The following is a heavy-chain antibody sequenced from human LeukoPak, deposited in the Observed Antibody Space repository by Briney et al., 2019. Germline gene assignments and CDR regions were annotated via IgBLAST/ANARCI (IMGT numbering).Heavy chain of an antibody. V-gene: IGHV3-48*03. Sequence: GGSLRLSCAGSGFTFNDYDMNWVRQAPGKGLEWVSYISRSGTYTYYTDSVKGRFTVSRDNAKNSLFLQMDDLRAEDTAVYYCAELGITMIGGVWGKGTTVTISS. J-gene: IGHJ6*04. CDR1: GFTFNDYD. CDR3: AELGITMIGGV. CDR2: ISRSGTYT. D-gene: IGHD3-10*02.